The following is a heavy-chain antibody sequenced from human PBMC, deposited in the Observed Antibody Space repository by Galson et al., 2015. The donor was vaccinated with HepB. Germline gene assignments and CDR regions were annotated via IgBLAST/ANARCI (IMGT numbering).Heavy chain of an antibody. CDR1: EFTFSNYW. CDR3: ARGGNCRSGSCKTFFYYYYMDV. Sequence: SLRLSCAASEFTFSNYWMHWVRQGPGKGLVWVARINTDGNSITYADSVKGRFNISRDNAKNMLYLQVNGLRAEDTAVYYCARGGNCRSGSCKTFFYYYYMDVWGKGTTVTVSS. D-gene: IGHD2-15*01. J-gene: IGHJ6*03. V-gene: IGHV3-74*03. CDR2: INTDGNSI.